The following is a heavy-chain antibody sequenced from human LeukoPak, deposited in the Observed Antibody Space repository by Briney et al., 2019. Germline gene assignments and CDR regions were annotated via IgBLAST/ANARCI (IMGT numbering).Heavy chain of an antibody. Sequence: SETLSLTCAVYGGSFSGYYWSWIRQPPGRGLEWIGEINHSGSTNYNPSLKSRVTISVDTSKNQFSLKLSSVTAADTAVYYCARGIGLSYYDFWSGYYTVSDYFDYWGQGTLVTVSS. V-gene: IGHV4-34*01. D-gene: IGHD3-3*01. CDR2: INHSGST. J-gene: IGHJ4*02. CDR1: GGSFSGYY. CDR3: ARGIGLSYYDFWSGYYTVSDYFDY.